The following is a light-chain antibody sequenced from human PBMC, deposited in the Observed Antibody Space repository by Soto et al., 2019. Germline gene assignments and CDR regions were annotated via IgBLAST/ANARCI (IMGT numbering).Light chain of an antibody. CDR2: GAS. J-gene: IGKJ1*01. CDR3: QQYGSSPLWT. CDR1: QSVSSSY. V-gene: IGKV3-20*01. Sequence: EIVLTQSPGTLSLSPWERATLSCRASQSVSSSYLAWYQQKPGQAPRLLIYGASNRATGIPDRFSGSGSGTDFTLTISRLEPDDFAVYYCQQYGSSPLWTFGQGTKVEIK.